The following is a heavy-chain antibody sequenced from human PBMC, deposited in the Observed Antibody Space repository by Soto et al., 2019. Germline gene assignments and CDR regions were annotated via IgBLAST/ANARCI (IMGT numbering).Heavy chain of an antibody. CDR1: GYTFTSYD. V-gene: IGHV1-8*01. D-gene: IGHD2-8*01. Sequence: QVQLVQSGAEVKKPGASVKVSCKASGYTFTSYDINRVRQATGQGLEWMGWMNPDSGNTGYAQKFQGRVTMTRDTSISTAYMELSSLRADDTAVYYCARLGTRPFDNWGQGTLVTVSS. CDR2: MNPDSGNT. J-gene: IGHJ4*02. CDR3: ARLGTRPFDN.